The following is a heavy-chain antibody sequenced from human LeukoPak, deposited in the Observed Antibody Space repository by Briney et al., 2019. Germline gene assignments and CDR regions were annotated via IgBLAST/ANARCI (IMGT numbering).Heavy chain of an antibody. CDR3: ARQWFGSGSYDAFDI. CDR1: GFTFSSYW. D-gene: IGHD3-10*01. J-gene: IGHJ3*02. V-gene: IGHV3-74*01. Sequence: GGSLRLSCAASGFTFSSYWMNWVRQAPGKGLVWVSRINGDGSSTNYADSVKGRFTISRDNAKNSLYLQMNSLRAEDTAVYYCARQWFGSGSYDAFDIWGQGTMVTVSS. CDR2: INGDGSST.